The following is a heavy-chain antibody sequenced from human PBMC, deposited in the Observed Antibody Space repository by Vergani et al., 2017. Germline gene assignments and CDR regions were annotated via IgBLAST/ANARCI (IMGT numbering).Heavy chain of an antibody. Sequence: EVQLLESGGGLVQPGGSLRLSCAASGFTFSSYAMSWVRQAPGKGLEWVSAISGSGGSTYYADSVKGRFTISRDNSKNTLYLQMNSLRAEDTAVYYCGGFSILAGGYCSSTSCWGGMDVWGQGTTVTVSS. CDR3: GGFSILAGGYCSSTSCWGGMDV. V-gene: IGHV3-23*01. J-gene: IGHJ6*02. CDR2: ISGSGGST. CDR1: GFTFSSYA. D-gene: IGHD2-2*01.